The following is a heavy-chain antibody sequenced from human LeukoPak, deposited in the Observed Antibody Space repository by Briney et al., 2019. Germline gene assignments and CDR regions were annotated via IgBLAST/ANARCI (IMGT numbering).Heavy chain of an antibody. Sequence: SETLSLTCTVSGGSISSGSYYWSWIRQPAGKGLEWIGRIYTSGSTNYNPSLKSRVTMSVDTSKNQFSLKLSSVTAADTAVYYCARDSMKMVRGVIIVPYNWFDPWGQGTLVTVSS. D-gene: IGHD3-10*01. CDR3: ARDSMKMVRGVIIVPYNWFDP. J-gene: IGHJ5*02. CDR2: IYTSGST. CDR1: GGSISSGSYY. V-gene: IGHV4-61*02.